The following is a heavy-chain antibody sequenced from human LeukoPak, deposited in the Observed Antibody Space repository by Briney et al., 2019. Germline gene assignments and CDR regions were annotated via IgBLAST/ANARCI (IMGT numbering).Heavy chain of an antibody. J-gene: IGHJ4*02. V-gene: IGHV3-23*01. CDR1: GFTFTKYA. CDR3: AKDTTYYYDTSGYYS. D-gene: IGHD3-22*01. Sequence: GGSLRLPCASCGFTFTKYAMTWVRQAPGKGLEWVSAVSGSGGSTYYADSVKGRFTISRDNSKNTLYLQMNSLRAEDTAVYYCAKDTTYYYDTSGYYSWGQGTLVTASS. CDR2: VSGSGGST.